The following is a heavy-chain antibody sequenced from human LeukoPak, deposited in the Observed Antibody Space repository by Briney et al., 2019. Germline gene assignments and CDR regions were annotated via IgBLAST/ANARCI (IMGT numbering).Heavy chain of an antibody. CDR3: AKDLYRAAAGSPPSY. CDR2: IYSGGGT. V-gene: IGHV3-53*01. Sequence: PGGSLRLSCAASGYTVGNNYMSWLRQAPGKGLEWVSLIYSGGGTSYADSVKGRFTISRDSSKNTLYLQMNSLRAEDTAVYYCAKDLYRAAAGSPPSYWGQGTLVTVSS. D-gene: IGHD6-13*01. CDR1: GYTVGNNY. J-gene: IGHJ4*02.